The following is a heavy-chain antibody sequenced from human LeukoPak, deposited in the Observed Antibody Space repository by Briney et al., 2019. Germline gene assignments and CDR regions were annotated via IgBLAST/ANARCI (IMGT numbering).Heavy chain of an antibody. Sequence: SETLSLTCTVSGDSISSNNWWNWVRQPPGKGLDWIGEISHAGSTKYNPSLKNRVTISKDDSKNQFSLKLNSVTAADTAVYYCAMQTGSSWGGGYYYYGMDVWGQGTTVTVSS. D-gene: IGHD6-13*01. J-gene: IGHJ6*02. CDR3: AMQTGSSWGGGYYYYGMDV. CDR1: GDSISSNNW. CDR2: ISHAGST. V-gene: IGHV4-4*02.